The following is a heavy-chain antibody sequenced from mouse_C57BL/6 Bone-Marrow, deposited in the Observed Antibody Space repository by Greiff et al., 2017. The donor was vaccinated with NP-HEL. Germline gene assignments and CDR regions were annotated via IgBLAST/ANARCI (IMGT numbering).Heavy chain of an antibody. CDR2: IHPSDSDT. V-gene: IGHV1-74*01. CDR1: GYTFTSYW. CDR3: AIIPPHYYGSSYPWYFDV. J-gene: IGHJ1*03. Sequence: VQLQQPGAELVKPGASVKVSCKASGYTFTSYWMHWVKQRPGQGLEWIGRIHPSDSDTNYNQKFKGKATLTVDKSSSTAYMQLSSLTSEDSAVYYCAIIPPHYYGSSYPWYFDVWGTGTTVTVSS. D-gene: IGHD1-1*01.